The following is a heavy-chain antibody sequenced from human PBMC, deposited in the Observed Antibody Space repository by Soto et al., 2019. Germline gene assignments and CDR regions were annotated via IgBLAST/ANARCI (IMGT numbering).Heavy chain of an antibody. D-gene: IGHD3-10*01. CDR1: GFTFSSHG. V-gene: IGHV3-30-3*01. CDR3: AGGSSDDSGPLVY. CDR2: IPDDGSSQ. J-gene: IGHJ4*02. Sequence: GGSLRLSCAVSGFTFSSHGMHWVRQALGKGLEWVAVIPDDGSSQFYADSVKGRFTISRDNSKNTVYLQMNSLRSEDTAMYYCAGGSSDDSGPLVYWGQGTQVTVSS.